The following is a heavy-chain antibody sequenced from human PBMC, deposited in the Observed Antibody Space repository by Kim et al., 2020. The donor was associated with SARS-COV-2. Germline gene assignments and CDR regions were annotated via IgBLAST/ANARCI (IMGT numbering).Heavy chain of an antibody. CDR1: GGSITGGSYY. Sequence: SETLSLTCTVSGGSITGGSYYWNWVRLPAGKGLEWIGRIFISGGKTNYNPSLRRRVTISIDTSKNQFPLNLNSVTAADTATYYCARAPDGFKTVNLRRFHLYGMDVWGQGTTVTVSS. J-gene: IGHJ6*02. D-gene: IGHD4-17*01. V-gene: IGHV4-61*02. CDR2: FISGGKT. CDR3: ARAPDGFKTVNLRRFHLYGMDV.